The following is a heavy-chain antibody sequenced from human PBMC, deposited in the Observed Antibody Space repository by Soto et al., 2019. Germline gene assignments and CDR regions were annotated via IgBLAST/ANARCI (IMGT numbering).Heavy chain of an antibody. D-gene: IGHD1-26*01. J-gene: IGHJ4*02. V-gene: IGHV3-15*01. CDR1: GFTFSNAW. CDR3: KTDLTRYRPDY. CDR2: IKSKTDGGTT. Sequence: PGGSLRLSCAASGFTFSNAWMSWVRQAPGKGLEWVGRIKSKTDGGTTDYAAPVKGRFTISRDDSKNTLYLQMNSLKTEDTAVYYCKTDLTRYRPDYWGQGTLVTVSS.